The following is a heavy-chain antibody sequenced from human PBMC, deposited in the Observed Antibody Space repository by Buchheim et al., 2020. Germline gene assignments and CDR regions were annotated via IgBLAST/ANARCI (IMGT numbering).Heavy chain of an antibody. CDR3: ARGGGELYANDY. CDR1: GFTFSSYV. Sequence: QVQLVESGGGVVQPGRSLRLSCAASGFTFSSYVMHWVRQAPGKGLEWVAVIWYDGSEKYYADSVKGRFTIYRDNSKNTLYLQMNSLRAEDTAVYYCARGGGELYANDYWGQGIL. CDR2: IWYDGSEK. D-gene: IGHD3-16*01. V-gene: IGHV3-33*01. J-gene: IGHJ4*02.